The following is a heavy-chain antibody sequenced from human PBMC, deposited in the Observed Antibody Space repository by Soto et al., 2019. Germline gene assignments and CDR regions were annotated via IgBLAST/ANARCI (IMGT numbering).Heavy chain of an antibody. CDR2: ISYDGSNK. Sequence: QVQLVESGGGVVQPGRSLRLSCAASGFTFSSYGMHWVRQAPGKGLEWVAVISYDGSNKYYADSVKGRFTISRDNSKNSLDLQMNILRAEEKAVYYCAKGEDYGDSIYYYHYGMDVWGQGTTVTVSS. CDR1: GFTFSSYG. CDR3: AKGEDYGDSIYYYHYGMDV. V-gene: IGHV3-30*18. D-gene: IGHD4-17*01. J-gene: IGHJ6*02.